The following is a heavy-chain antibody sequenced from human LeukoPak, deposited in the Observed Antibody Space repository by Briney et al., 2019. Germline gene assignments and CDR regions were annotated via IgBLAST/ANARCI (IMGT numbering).Heavy chain of an antibody. V-gene: IGHV4-59*01. CDR1: GGSISSYY. J-gene: IGHJ4*02. CDR2: IYYTGST. D-gene: IGHD1-26*01. Sequence: SETLSLTCTVSGGSISSYYWSWTRQPPGKGLEWIGYIYYTGSTNNTSLKSRVTISVDTSKNQFSLKLSSVTAADTAVYYCARAGSYRGYFDYWGQGTLVTVSS. CDR3: ARAGSYRGYFDY.